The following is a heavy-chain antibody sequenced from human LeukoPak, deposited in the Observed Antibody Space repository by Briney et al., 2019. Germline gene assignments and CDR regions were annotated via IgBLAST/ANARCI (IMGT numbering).Heavy chain of an antibody. J-gene: IGHJ6*03. CDR3: SRGPLEWSGYYSSYYYYYMDV. Sequence: SETLSLTCTVSGGSISSGSYYWRWIRQPAGRGLEWIGRIHSSGSTNYNPSLKSRVTISVDTSKNQFSLKLSSVTAADTAVYYCSRGPLEWSGYYSSYYYYYMDVWGKGTTVTVSS. V-gene: IGHV4-61*02. CDR1: GGSISSGSYY. D-gene: IGHD3-3*01. CDR2: IHSSGST.